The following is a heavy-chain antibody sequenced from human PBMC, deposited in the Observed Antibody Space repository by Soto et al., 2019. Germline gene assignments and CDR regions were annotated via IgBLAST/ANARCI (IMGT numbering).Heavy chain of an antibody. CDR2: ISGSGGST. CDR3: AKLVSLGSPVEMGD. V-gene: IGHV3-23*01. Sequence: PVWSLRLSCAASGFTFSIFAMSWVRQSPGKGLEWVSTISGSGGSTYYADAVKGRFSISRDNSMGTLYLQMKSLRVEDTAIYYFAKLVSLGSPVEMGDWGQGPLLTVFS. CDR1: GFTFSIFA. J-gene: IGHJ1*01. D-gene: IGHD1-26*01.